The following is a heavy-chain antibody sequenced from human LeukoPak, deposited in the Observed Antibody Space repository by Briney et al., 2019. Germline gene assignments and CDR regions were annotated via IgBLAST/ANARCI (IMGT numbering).Heavy chain of an antibody. V-gene: IGHV3-53*01. CDR3: ARAHKGATTYYFDY. CDR2: IYSGGAK. D-gene: IGHD1-26*01. Sequence: GGSLRLSCAGSGFTISNTYMNWVRQAPGKGLEWVSVIYSGGAKYYADSVKGRFTISRDNAKNTLYLQMNSLRAEDTAVYYCARAHKGATTYYFDYWGQGTLVTVSS. J-gene: IGHJ4*02. CDR1: GFTISNTY.